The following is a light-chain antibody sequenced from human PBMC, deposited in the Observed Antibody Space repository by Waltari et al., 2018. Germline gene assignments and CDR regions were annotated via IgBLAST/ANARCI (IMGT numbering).Light chain of an antibody. CDR1: KLGDKY. J-gene: IGLJ1*01. CDR2: QDS. V-gene: IGLV3-1*01. Sequence: LTQPPSVSVSPGQTASITCSGDKLGDKYACWYQQKPGQSPVLVIYQDSKRPSGIPERFSGSNSGNTATLTISGTQAMDEADYYCQAWDSSTASYVFGTGTKVTVL. CDR3: QAWDSSTASYV.